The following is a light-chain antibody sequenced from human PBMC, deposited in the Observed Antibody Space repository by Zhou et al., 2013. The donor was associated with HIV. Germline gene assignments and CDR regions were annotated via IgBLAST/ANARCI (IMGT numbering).Light chain of an antibody. CDR1: QTISTY. V-gene: IGKV1-39*01. CDR2: AAS. J-gene: IGKJ4*01. CDR3: QQFDNLPLT. Sequence: DIQMTQSPSSLSASVGDRVSITCRPSQTISTYLSWYQHKPGKAPKLLIYAASSLQSGVPSRFSGSGSGTDFTLTISSLQPEDFATYYCQQFDNLPLTFGGGTKVEIK.